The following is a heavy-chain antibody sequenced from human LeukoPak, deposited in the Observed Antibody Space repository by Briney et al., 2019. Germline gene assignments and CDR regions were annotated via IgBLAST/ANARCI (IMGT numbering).Heavy chain of an antibody. V-gene: IGHV3-7*01. CDR1: GFTFSNYW. CDR3: ARSDSSTWYSLHDY. Sequence: GGSLRLSCAASGFTFSNYWMSWVRQAPGKGLEWVANMNQDGSEIYHLDSVKDRFTISRDNAMNSLYLQMNSLRAEDTAVYYCARSDSSTWYSLHDYWGQGTLVTVSS. CDR2: MNQDGSEI. J-gene: IGHJ4*02. D-gene: IGHD6-13*01.